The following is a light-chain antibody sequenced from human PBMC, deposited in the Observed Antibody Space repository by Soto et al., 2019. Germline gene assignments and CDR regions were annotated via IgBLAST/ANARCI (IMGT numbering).Light chain of an antibody. CDR1: QTISNW. V-gene: IGKV1-5*03. CDR2: KAS. CDR3: QHYNSYSEA. J-gene: IGKJ1*01. Sequence: DIQMTQSPSTLSGSVGDRVTITCRASQTISNWLAWYQQKPGKAPKLLIYKASTLKSGVPSRFNGSGSGTEFTLTISSLQPDDFATYYCQHYNSYSEAFGQGTKLELK.